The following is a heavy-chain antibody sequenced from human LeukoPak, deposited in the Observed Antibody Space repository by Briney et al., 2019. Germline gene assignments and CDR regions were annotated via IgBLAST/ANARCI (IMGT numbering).Heavy chain of an antibody. V-gene: IGHV3-74*01. CDR2: IKTDGSTT. D-gene: IGHD3-22*01. CDR3: AKTRTSGYYYDSSGYHFDY. Sequence: GGSLRLSCAVSGFTFSSYWMHWVRQAPGKGLVWVSHIKTDGSTTAYADSVKGRFTISRDNAKNTLYLQMNSLRAEDTAVYYCAKTRTSGYYYDSSGYHFDYWGQGTLVTVSS. J-gene: IGHJ4*02. CDR1: GFTFSSYW.